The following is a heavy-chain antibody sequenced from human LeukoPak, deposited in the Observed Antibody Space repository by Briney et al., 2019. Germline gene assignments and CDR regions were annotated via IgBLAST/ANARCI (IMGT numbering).Heavy chain of an antibody. CDR2: IYYSGST. J-gene: IGHJ6*03. CDR3: GRVLQAYMDV. D-gene: IGHD1-1*01. V-gene: IGHV4-59*12. Sequence: SETLSLTCTVSGGSISSYYWSWIRQPPGKGLEWIGYIYYSGSTNYNPSLKSRVTISVDTSKNQFSLKLSSVTAADTAVYFCGRVLQAYMDVWGKGTTVTVSS. CDR1: GGSISSYY.